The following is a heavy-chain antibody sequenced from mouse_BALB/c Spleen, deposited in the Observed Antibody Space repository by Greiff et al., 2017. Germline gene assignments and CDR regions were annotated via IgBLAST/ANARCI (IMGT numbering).Heavy chain of an antibody. V-gene: IGHV5-6-5*01. Sequence: DVKLVESGGGLVKPGGSLKLSCAASGFTFSSYAMSWVRQTPEKRLEWVASISSGGSTYYPDSVKGRFTISRDNARNILYLQMSSLRSEDTAMYYCARGGGLLRGDYAMDYWGQGTSVTVSS. CDR3: ARGGGLLRGDYAMDY. CDR1: GFTFSSYA. CDR2: ISSGGST. D-gene: IGHD2-3*01. J-gene: IGHJ4*01.